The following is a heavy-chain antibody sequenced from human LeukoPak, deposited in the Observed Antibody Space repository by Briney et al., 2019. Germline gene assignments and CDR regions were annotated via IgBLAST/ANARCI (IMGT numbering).Heavy chain of an antibody. D-gene: IGHD1-7*01. CDR2: IYHSGST. V-gene: IGHV4-30-2*01. CDR3: ARGRTGTTSTREEIVDFDY. J-gene: IGHJ4*02. Sequence: SETLSLTCAVSGGSISSGGYSWSWIRQPPGKGLEWIGYIYHSGSTYYNPSLKSRVTISVDRSKNQFSLKLSSVTAADTAVYYCARGRTGTTSTREEIVDFDYWGQGTLVTVSS. CDR1: GGSISSGGYS.